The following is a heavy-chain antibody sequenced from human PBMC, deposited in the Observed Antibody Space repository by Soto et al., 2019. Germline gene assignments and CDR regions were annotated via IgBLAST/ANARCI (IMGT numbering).Heavy chain of an antibody. D-gene: IGHD3-3*01. CDR3: ARDAPPIYDFWSGYHF. J-gene: IGHJ4*02. CDR2: TYYRSKRYN. V-gene: IGHV6-1*01. CDR1: GDSVSSNSAA. Sequence: SQTLLLTCAISGDSVSSNSAAWNWIRQSPSRGLEWLGRTYYRSKRYNDYAVSVKSRITINPDTSKNQFSLQLNSVTPEDTAVYYCARDAPPIYDFWSGYHFWGQGTLVTVSS.